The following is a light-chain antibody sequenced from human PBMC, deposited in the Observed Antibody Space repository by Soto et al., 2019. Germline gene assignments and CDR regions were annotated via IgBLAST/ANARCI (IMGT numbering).Light chain of an antibody. J-gene: IGKJ2*01. V-gene: IGKV3-20*01. CDR3: QHYCSSPFT. Sequence: EIVLTQSPGTLSLSPGERATLSCRASQTISSTYLAWYQQKPGQTPRLLIYDLSSSATGIPDRFSGSGSETYFTLTISRLEPEDFAVYYCQHYCSSPFTFGQGTKLEIK. CDR2: DLS. CDR1: QTISSTY.